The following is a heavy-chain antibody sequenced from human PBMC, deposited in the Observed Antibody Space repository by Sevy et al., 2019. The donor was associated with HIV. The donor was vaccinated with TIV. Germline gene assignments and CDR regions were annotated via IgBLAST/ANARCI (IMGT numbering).Heavy chain of an antibody. CDR1: GFSLSPSGVG. V-gene: IGHV2-5*02. Sequence: SGPTLVRPTQTLTLTCTFCGFSLSPSGVGVGWIRQPPGGAPEFLALIYWDDDSRYNPSLADRLTITKDTSTKQVVLTMTNMDPVDTATYYCALNGGGSPKYYFDFWGQGIPVTVSS. CDR2: IYWDDDS. J-gene: IGHJ4*02. D-gene: IGHD2-15*01. CDR3: ALNGGGSPKYYFDF.